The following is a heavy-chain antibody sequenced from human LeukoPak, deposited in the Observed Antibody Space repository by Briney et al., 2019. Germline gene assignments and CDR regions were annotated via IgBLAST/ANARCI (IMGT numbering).Heavy chain of an antibody. D-gene: IGHD6-13*01. CDR1: GFTFSSYA. CDR3: AKGLYSSSWYEKGFDY. CDR2: ISGSGGST. J-gene: IGHJ4*02. Sequence: PGRSLRLSCAASGFTFSSYAMSWVRQAPGKGLEWVSAISGSGGSTYYADSVKGRFTISRDNSKNTLYLQMNSLRAEGTAVYYCAKGLYSSSWYEKGFDYWGQGTLVTVSS. V-gene: IGHV3-23*01.